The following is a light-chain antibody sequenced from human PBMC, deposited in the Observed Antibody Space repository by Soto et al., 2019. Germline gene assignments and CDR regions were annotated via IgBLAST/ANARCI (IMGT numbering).Light chain of an antibody. CDR3: QHRSNWHIT. V-gene: IGKV3-11*01. CDR2: DAS. J-gene: IGKJ5*01. CDR1: QSVSSY. Sequence: EIVLTQSPATLSLSPGERAALSCRASQSVSSYLAWYQQKPGQAPRLLIYDASNRATGIPARFSGSGSGTDFPPTNSSLEPEDFAVFYCQHRSNWHITFGQGTRLDIK.